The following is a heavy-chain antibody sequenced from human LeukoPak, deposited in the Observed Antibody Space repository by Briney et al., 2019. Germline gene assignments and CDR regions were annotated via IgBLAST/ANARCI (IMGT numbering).Heavy chain of an antibody. CDR3: ARSVEDLHPLDY. CDR2: ITPSGGMT. CDR1: GYTFTNYY. J-gene: IGHJ4*02. Sequence: ASVKVSCKASGYTFTNYYLHWVRQAPGQGLEWMGIITPSGGMTSYAQKFQGRVTMTRDTSTSTVYMELSSLRSEDTAVYYCARSVEDLHPLDYWGQGTLVTVSS. V-gene: IGHV1-46*01. D-gene: IGHD3-10*01.